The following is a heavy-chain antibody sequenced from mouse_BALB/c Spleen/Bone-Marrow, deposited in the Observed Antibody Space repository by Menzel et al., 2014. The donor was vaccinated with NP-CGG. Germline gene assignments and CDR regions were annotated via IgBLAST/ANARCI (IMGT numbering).Heavy chain of an antibody. V-gene: IGHV1-54*03. CDR3: ARRDDAMDY. CDR2: INPGSGGT. Sequence: QVQLQQSGAELVRPGTSVKVSCKASGYAFTKYLIEWVKQRPGQGLEWIGVINPGSGGTNYNEKFKGKATLTADKSSSTAYMQLSSLTSDDSAVYFCARRDDAMDYWGQGTSVTVSS. CDR1: GYAFTKYL. J-gene: IGHJ4*01. D-gene: IGHD3-3*01.